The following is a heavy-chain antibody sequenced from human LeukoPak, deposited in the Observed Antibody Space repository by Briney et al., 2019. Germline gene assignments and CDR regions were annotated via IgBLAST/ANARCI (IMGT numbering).Heavy chain of an antibody. CDR1: GGSISSYY. V-gene: IGHV4-4*07. CDR3: ASALRVDTAMVMNY. CDR2: IYTSGST. D-gene: IGHD5-18*01. J-gene: IGHJ4*02. Sequence: SETLSLTCTVSGGSISSYYWSWIRQPAGKGLEWTGRIYTSGSTNYNPSLKSRVTMSVDTSKNQFSLKLSSVTAADTAVYYCASALRVDTAMVMNYWGQGTLVTVSS.